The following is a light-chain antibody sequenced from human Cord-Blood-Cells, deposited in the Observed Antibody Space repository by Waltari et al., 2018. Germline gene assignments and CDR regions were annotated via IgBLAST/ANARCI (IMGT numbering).Light chain of an antibody. CDR1: QRITSY. J-gene: IGKJ1*01. V-gene: IGKV1-39*01. CDR3: HQSYSTPRT. CDR2: SAS. Sequence: DIQMTQSPSSLSASVGDRVTLTCLASQRITSYLNWYQQKPGKAPKLLIYSASSLQSGVPTRFSGSGSGTDFTLTISRLQPEEFAIYYGHQSYSTPRTFGQGTKVEIK.